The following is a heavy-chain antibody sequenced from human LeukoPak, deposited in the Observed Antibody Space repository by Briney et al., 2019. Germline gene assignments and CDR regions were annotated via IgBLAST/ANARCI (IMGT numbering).Heavy chain of an antibody. CDR2: ISGSGGST. CDR3: AKAFSFWVTTEFDY. D-gene: IGHD1-1*01. Sequence: EPGGSLRLSCAASGFTFSSYAMSWVRQAPGKGLEWVSAISGSGGSTYYADSVKGRFTISRDNSKNTLYLQMNSLRAEDTAVYYCAKAFSFWVTTEFDYWGQGTLVTVSS. V-gene: IGHV3-23*01. J-gene: IGHJ4*02. CDR1: GFTFSSYA.